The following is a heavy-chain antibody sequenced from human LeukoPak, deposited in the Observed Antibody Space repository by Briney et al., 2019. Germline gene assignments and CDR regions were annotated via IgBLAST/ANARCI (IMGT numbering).Heavy chain of an antibody. CDR1: GGSISNFY. J-gene: IGHJ5*02. CDR2: IYSSGST. Sequence: NPSETLSLTCTVSGGSISNFYLSWIRQPPGKGLEWIGYIYSSGSTSYNPSLKSRVTISLDASKNQFPLKLISVDGADTAVDYCAKTHAFTGNDAWGQGTLVTVSS. V-gene: IGHV4-59*12. D-gene: IGHD1-14*01. CDR3: AKTHAFTGNDA.